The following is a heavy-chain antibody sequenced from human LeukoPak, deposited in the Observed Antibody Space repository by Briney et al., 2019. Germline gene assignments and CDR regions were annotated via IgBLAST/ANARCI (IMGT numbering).Heavy chain of an antibody. V-gene: IGHV3-23*01. D-gene: IGHD2-2*01. J-gene: IGHJ4*02. CDR2: ISGSGGST. CDR3: AKAYCSSTICQRFDY. Sequence: PGGSLRLSCAASGFTFSSYAMNWVRQAPGKGLEWVSVISGSGGSTYYADSVKGRFTISRDNSKNTLYLQMNSLRAEDTAVYYCAKAYCSSTICQRFDYWGQGTLVTVSS. CDR1: GFTFSSYA.